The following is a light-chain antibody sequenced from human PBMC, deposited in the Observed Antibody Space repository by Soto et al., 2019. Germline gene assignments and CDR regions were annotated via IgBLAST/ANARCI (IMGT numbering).Light chain of an antibody. J-gene: IGLJ3*02. CDR2: DVS. V-gene: IGLV3-21*02. CDR1: NIGGKS. Sequence: SYELTQPPSVSVATGQTARITCGGNNIGGKSVHWYQQKPGQAPVLVVNDVSDRPSGIPERFSGSKSGNTATLTISRVEAGDEADYYCQVWDSSSDHVVFGGGTKLTVL. CDR3: QVWDSSSDHVV.